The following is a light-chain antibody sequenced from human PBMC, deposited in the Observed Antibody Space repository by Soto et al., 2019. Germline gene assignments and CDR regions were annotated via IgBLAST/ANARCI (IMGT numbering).Light chain of an antibody. V-gene: IGLV2-14*01. Sequence: QSVLTQPASVSGSPGQSLTISCTGTTSDIGFYDYASWYQQYPGKAPKLLIYGVTIRPSGITNRFSDSKSGSTASLTISGLRDEAEADYICSSYSTSYLYFFGSGTKVTVL. CDR2: GVT. CDR1: TSDIGFYDY. CDR3: SSYSTSYLYF. J-gene: IGLJ1*01.